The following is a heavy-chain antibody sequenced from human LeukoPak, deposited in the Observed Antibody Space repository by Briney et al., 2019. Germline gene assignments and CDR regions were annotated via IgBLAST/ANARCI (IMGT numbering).Heavy chain of an antibody. D-gene: IGHD3-16*01. CDR3: ARETSQKGAHYMDV. J-gene: IGHJ6*03. CDR1: GASISSYY. Sequence: SETLSLTCTVSGASISSYYWSWIRQTPGKGLEWIGYTYYSGSTNYNPSLKSRVIISVDTSKNQFSLKLSSVTAADTAVYYCARETSQKGAHYMDVWGKGTTVTISS. CDR2: TYYSGST. V-gene: IGHV4-59*01.